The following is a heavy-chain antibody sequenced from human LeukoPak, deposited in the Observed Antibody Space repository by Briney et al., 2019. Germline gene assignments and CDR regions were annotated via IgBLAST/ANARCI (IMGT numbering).Heavy chain of an antibody. CDR2: ISSSSSTV. CDR3: ARDHLSTAVTNPLDY. CDR1: GFTFSSYS. J-gene: IGHJ4*02. Sequence: GGSLRLSCAASGFTFSSYSMNWVRQAPGKGLEWVSYISSSSSTVYYADSVKGRFTISRDNAKNSLYLQMNSLRAEDTAVYYCARDHLSTAVTNPLDYWGQGTLVTVSS. V-gene: IGHV3-48*01. D-gene: IGHD4-17*01.